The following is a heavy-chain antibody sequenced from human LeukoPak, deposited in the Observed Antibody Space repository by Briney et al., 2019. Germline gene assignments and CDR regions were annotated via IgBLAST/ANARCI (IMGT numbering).Heavy chain of an antibody. V-gene: IGHV3-23*01. D-gene: IGHD1-14*01. Sequence: GGSLRLSCAASGFTFSSYAMSWVRQAPGKGLEWVSAISGSGGSTYYADSVKGRFTISRDNSKNTLYLKMNSLRAGDTAVYYWAKGLAGGWYYYCGMDAGGQGPTSTV. CDR1: GFTFSSYA. CDR2: ISGSGGST. J-gene: IGHJ6*02. CDR3: AKGLAGGWYYYCGMDA.